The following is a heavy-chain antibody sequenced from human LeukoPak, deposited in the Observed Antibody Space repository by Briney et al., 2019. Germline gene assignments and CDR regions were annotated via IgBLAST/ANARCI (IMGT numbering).Heavy chain of an antibody. CDR2: IYYSGRT. J-gene: IGHJ5*02. CDR3: ARLRNQHDTSGYYPFDL. D-gene: IGHD3-22*01. V-gene: IGHV4-59*08. CDR1: GGSISGYY. Sequence: SETLSLTCTVSGGSISGYYCNWIRQPPGKGLEWIGYIYYSGRTNYNPSLKSRVTISVDTSTNQFSLKLTSVTAADTAVYYCARLRNQHDTSGYYPFDLWGQGTLVTVSS.